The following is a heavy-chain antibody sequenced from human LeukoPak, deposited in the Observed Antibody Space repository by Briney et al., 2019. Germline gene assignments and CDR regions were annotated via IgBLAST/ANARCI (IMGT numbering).Heavy chain of an antibody. J-gene: IGHJ4*02. Sequence: GGSLRLSCAASGFTFRNYVIHWVRQTPGKGLEWVSYISLSSTYTNYADSVKGRFTISRDNAKNLLYLQMNSLRVEDTAVYYCARDGWFGELDKDHFDYWGQGTLVTVSS. CDR3: ARDGWFGELDKDHFDY. D-gene: IGHD3-10*01. CDR1: GFTFRNYV. V-gene: IGHV3-21*05. CDR2: ISLSSTYT.